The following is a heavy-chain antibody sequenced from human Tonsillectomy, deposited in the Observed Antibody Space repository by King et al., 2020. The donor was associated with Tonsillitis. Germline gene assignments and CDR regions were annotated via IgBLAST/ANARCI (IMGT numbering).Heavy chain of an antibody. CDR3: ARHLFGSRWYPQPAY. Sequence: QLVQSGAEVKKPGSSVKVSCTASGGTFSSYVISWVRQAPGQGLEWMGGIIPFFGTTNYAQTFQGRVTITADESTSTVYMELNSLKSEDTAVFYCARHLFGSRWYPQPAYWGQGTLVTVSS. V-gene: IGHV1-69*01. CDR1: GGTFSSYV. J-gene: IGHJ4*02. D-gene: IGHD6-13*01. CDR2: IIPFFGTT.